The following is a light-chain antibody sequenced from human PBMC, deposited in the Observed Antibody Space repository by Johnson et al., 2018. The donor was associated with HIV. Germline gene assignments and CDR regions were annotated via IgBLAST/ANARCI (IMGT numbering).Light chain of an antibody. Sequence: QSVLTQPPSVSAAPGQKVTISCSGSSSNIGNNYVSWYQQLPGTAPKLLIYENNKLPSGIPDRFSGSKSGTSATLAITGLQTWDEADYYCETWDNSRNVGHVFVTGTKVIVL. V-gene: IGLV1-51*02. J-gene: IGLJ1*01. CDR2: ENN. CDR1: SSNIGNNY. CDR3: ETWDNSRNVGHV.